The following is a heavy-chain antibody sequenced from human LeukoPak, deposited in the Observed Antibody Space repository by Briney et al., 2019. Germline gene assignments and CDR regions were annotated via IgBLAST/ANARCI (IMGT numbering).Heavy chain of an antibody. CDR2: MNPYSGNT. V-gene: IGHV1-8*01. D-gene: IGHD6-6*01. Sequence: GASVTVSRKASGYSFTSYDINWVRQATGQGLEWMGWMNPYSGNTGYAQKFQGRVTMTRDTAITTAYMELNSLSSEDTAMYYCAREPSLQSSSSYNYWGQGTLVTVSS. CDR1: GYSFTSYD. CDR3: AREPSLQSSSSYNY. J-gene: IGHJ4*02.